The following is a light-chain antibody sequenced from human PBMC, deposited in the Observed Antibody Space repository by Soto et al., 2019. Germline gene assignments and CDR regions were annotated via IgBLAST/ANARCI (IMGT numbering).Light chain of an antibody. J-gene: IGLJ2*01. CDR3: SSYTTSSTLVV. CDR1: SSDVGGYNY. Sequence: QSALTQPASVSGSPGQSITISCTGTSSDVGGYNYVSWYQQHPGKAPKLMIYEVSNRPSGVSNRFSGSKSDYTASLTISGLQAEDEAYYYCSSYTTSSTLVVFGGGTKVTVL. V-gene: IGLV2-14*01. CDR2: EVS.